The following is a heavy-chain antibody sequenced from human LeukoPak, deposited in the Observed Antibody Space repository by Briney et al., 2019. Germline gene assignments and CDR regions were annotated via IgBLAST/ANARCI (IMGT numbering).Heavy chain of an antibody. CDR2: ISSSSSYI. Sequence: PRGSLRLSCAASGFTFSSYSMNWVRQAPGKGLGWVSSISSSSSYIYYADSVKGRFTISRDNAKNSLYLQMNSLRAEDTAVYYCARGSGSYSANWGQGTLVTVSS. CDR1: GFTFSSYS. V-gene: IGHV3-21*01. CDR3: ARGSGSYSAN. D-gene: IGHD1-26*01. J-gene: IGHJ4*02.